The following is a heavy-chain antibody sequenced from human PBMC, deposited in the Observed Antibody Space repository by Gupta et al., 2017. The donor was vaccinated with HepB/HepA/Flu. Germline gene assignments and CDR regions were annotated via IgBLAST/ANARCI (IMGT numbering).Heavy chain of an antibody. V-gene: IGHV3-7*01. Sequence: EVQLVESGGGLVQPGGSLRLSCAASVFTFSSYWVSWVRQAPGKGLEWVANIKQDGSEKYYVDSVKGRFTISRDNAKNSLYLQMNSLRAEDTAVYYCARDAVDGGWLPWYFDLWGRGTLVTVSS. CDR2: IKQDGSEK. J-gene: IGHJ2*01. D-gene: IGHD2-15*01. CDR1: VFTFSSYW. CDR3: ARDAVDGGWLPWYFDL.